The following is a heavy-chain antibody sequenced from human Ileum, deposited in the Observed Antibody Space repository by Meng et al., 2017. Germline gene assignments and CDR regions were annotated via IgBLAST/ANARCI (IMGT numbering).Heavy chain of an antibody. J-gene: IGHJ4*02. D-gene: IGHD2-2*01. CDR1: GDSVSNEGDA. Sequence: QVQLQQSSPGVLKPSPTLSITCAISGDSVSNEGDAWNWIRQSPLRGLEWLGRTYYRSMWLSDYAVSVKGRINIKPDTSKNQFSLELRSVTPEDSAVYYCVRDPPYAKSIFDSWGPGTLVTVSS. CDR2: TYYRSMWLS. CDR3: VRDPPYAKSIFDS. V-gene: IGHV6-1*02.